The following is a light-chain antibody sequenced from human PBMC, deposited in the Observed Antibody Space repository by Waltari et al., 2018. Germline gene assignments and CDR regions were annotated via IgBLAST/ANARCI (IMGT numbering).Light chain of an antibody. J-gene: IGLJ1*01. Sequence: SALTQPASVSGSPGQSIAIPCTGTSGDVGAHDHVPWYQQPPGKAPKPIIFDVAKWPQGFSYRFSGAKSGNTASRTSSGRQADDESDYYCSSYTTTLTYVFGSGTKVTVL. CDR1: SGDVGAHDH. CDR2: DVA. CDR3: SSYTTTLTYV. V-gene: IGLV2-14*03.